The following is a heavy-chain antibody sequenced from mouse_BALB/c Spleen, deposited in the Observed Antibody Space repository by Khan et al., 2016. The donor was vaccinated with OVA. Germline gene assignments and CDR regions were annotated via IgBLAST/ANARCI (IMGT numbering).Heavy chain of an antibody. CDR1: GYSITNGYA. Sequence: EVQLQQSGPGLVKPSQSLSLTCTITGYSITNGYAWNWIRQFPGNKLEWIGYISYSGVTSYTPSLKRRISITRDTSTNQFFLQFNSLTTEDTATYYCARGNYSGYYFDYWGQGTTLTVSA. CDR3: ARGNYSGYYFDY. J-gene: IGHJ2*01. D-gene: IGHD1-1*01. V-gene: IGHV3-2*02. CDR2: ISYSGVT.